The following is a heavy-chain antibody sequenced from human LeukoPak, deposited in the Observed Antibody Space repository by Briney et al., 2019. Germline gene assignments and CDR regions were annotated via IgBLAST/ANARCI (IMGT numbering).Heavy chain of an antibody. J-gene: IGHJ4*02. CDR2: IKQDGSEK. V-gene: IGHV3-7*01. CDR1: GFTFSSYW. D-gene: IGHD6-19*01. Sequence: GGSLRLSCAASGFTFSSYWMSWVRQAPGKGLEWVANIKQDGSEKYYVDSVKGRFAISRDNAKNSLFLQMSSLRAEDTAVYFCARGVPSGVDYFDYWGQGTLVTVSS. CDR3: ARGVPSGVDYFDY.